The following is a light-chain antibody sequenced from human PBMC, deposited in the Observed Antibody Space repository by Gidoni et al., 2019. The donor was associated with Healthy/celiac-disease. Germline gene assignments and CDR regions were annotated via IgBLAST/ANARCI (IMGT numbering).Light chain of an antibody. Sequence: QRVSSSYLAWYQQKPGQAPRLLIYGASSRATGIPDRFSGSGSGTDFTLTISRLEPEDFAVYYCQQYGSSPLTFGGGTKVEIK. CDR2: GAS. CDR3: QQYGSSPLT. V-gene: IGKV3-20*01. CDR1: QRVSSSY. J-gene: IGKJ4*01.